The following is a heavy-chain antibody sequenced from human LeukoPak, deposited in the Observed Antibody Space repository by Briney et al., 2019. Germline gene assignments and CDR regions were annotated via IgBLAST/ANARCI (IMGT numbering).Heavy chain of an antibody. Sequence: PGRSLRLSCAASGFTFSSYGMHWVRQAPGKGLEWVVVIWYDGSNKYYADSVKGRFTISRDNSKNTLYLQMNSLRAEDTAVYYCARAWGIAVALDAFDIWGQGTMVTVSS. CDR1: GFTFSSYG. CDR3: ARAWGIAVALDAFDI. J-gene: IGHJ3*02. V-gene: IGHV3-33*01. D-gene: IGHD6-19*01. CDR2: IWYDGSNK.